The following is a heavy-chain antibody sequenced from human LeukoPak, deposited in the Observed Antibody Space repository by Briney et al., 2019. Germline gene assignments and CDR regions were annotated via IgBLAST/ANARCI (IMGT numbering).Heavy chain of an antibody. Sequence: SVKVSCKASGGTFSSYAISWVRQAPGQGLEWMGRIIPILGIANYAQKFQGRVTITADKSTSTAYMELSSLRSEDTAVYYCARGSEDYGSGMNYWGQGTLVTVSS. V-gene: IGHV1-69*04. CDR2: IIPILGIA. CDR3: ARGSEDYGSGMNY. D-gene: IGHD3-10*01. CDR1: GGTFSSYA. J-gene: IGHJ4*02.